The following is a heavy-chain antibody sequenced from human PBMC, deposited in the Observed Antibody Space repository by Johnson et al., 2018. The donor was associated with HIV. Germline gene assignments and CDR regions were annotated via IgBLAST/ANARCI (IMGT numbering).Heavy chain of an antibody. J-gene: IGHJ3*02. Sequence: VQLVESGGGLVQPGGSLRLSCAASAFTFSSFAMSWVRQAPGKGLEWVSGISGAGGSRNYADSVKGRFTISRDNSKNTLYLQMNSLRAEDTAIYYCAKDPGWFGEPGDAFDIWGQGTMVTVSS. V-gene: IGHV3-23*04. CDR1: AFTFSSFA. CDR2: ISGAGGSR. CDR3: AKDPGWFGEPGDAFDI. D-gene: IGHD3-10*01.